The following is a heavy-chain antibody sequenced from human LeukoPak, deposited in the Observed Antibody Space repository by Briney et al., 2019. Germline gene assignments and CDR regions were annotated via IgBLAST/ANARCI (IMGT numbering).Heavy chain of an antibody. CDR1: GGSISSSSYS. D-gene: IGHD3-10*01. J-gene: IGHJ5*02. CDR3: ATILLYYYGSGNT. V-gene: IGHV4-39*01. Sequence: SETLSLTCTVSGGSISSSSYSWGWIRQPPGKGLEWIGSIYYSGSTYYNPSLKSRVTISVDTSKNQFSLKLSSVTAADTAVYYCATILLYYYGSGNTWGQGTLVTVSS. CDR2: IYYSGST.